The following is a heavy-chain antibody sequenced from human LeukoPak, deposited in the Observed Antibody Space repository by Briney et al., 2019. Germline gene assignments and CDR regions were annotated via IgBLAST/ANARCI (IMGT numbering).Heavy chain of an antibody. D-gene: IGHD1-1*01. CDR3: AREGVGTFDY. V-gene: IGHV3-7*04. CDR1: GFTFSSYW. Sequence: PGGSLRLSCAASGFTFSSYWMSWIRQTPGNGLEWVANIKQDGSDKYYVDSVKGRFTISRDNPKNSLYLQMNSLRAEDTAVYYCAREGVGTFDYWGQGTLVTVSS. CDR2: IKQDGSDK. J-gene: IGHJ4*02.